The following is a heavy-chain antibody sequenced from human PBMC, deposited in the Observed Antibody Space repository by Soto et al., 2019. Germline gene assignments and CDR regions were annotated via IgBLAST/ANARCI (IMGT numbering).Heavy chain of an antibody. CDR2: IYYSGGT. CDR3: TREQSDDNYFDP. V-gene: IGHV4-61*08. Sequence: LXLPCTFSAAALSSGGYFYTWVRQPPGKGPEWLGYIYYSGGTNYNPSLKSRVTISLDKSKSQFSLRLISVTAADTAVYYCTREQSDDNYFDPWGQGTLVTVSS. CDR1: AAALSSGGYF. D-gene: IGHD6-19*01. J-gene: IGHJ5*02.